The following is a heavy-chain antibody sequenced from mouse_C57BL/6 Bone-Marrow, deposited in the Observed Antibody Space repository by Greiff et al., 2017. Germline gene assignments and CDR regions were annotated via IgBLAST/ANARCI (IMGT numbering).Heavy chain of an antibody. D-gene: IGHD2-3*01. Sequence: VKLQQSGAELARPGASVKLSCKASGYTFTSYGISWVKQRTGQGLEWIGEIDPRSGNTYYNEKFKGKATLTADKSSSTAYMELRSLTSEDSAVYFCARSGYYHWYFDVWGTGTTVTVSS. V-gene: IGHV1-81*01. J-gene: IGHJ1*03. CDR2: IDPRSGNT. CDR1: GYTFTSYG. CDR3: ARSGYYHWYFDV.